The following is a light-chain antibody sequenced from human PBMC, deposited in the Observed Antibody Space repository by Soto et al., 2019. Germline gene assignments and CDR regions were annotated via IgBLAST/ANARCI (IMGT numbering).Light chain of an antibody. CDR1: QSISSW. CDR2: DAS. V-gene: IGKV1-5*01. J-gene: IGKJ2*01. Sequence: DIQMTQSPSTLSASVGDRVTITCRASQSISSWLAWYQQKPGKAPKLLIYDASSLESGVPSRFSGSGSGTAFPLTISSLQPDDFATYHCQQYNSYLSTFGQGTKLEIK. CDR3: QQYNSYLST.